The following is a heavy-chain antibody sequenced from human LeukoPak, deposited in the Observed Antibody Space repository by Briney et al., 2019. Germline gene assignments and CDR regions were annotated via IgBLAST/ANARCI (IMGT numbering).Heavy chain of an antibody. V-gene: IGHV3-11*06. CDR2: ISSSSSYT. CDR1: GFTFSDYY. D-gene: IGHD2-15*01. J-gene: IGHJ3*02. CDR3: APYCSGGSCYVYDAFDI. Sequence: GGSLRLSCAASGFTFSDYYMSWIRQAPGKGLEWVSYISSSSSYTNYADSVKGRFTISRDNAKNSLYPQMNSLRAEDTAVYYCAPYCSGGSCYVYDAFDIWGQGTMVTVSS.